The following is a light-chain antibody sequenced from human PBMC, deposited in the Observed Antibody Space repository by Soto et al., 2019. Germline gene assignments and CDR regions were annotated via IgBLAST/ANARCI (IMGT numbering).Light chain of an antibody. J-gene: IGLJ1*01. Sequence: QSVLTQPPSVSAAPGQKFTISCSGSSSNIGGNSVSWYQQLPGTAPKLLIYDDDKRPSGIPDRFSGSKSGTSATLGITGFKTGDEADYYCGSWDSSMSAYVFATGTKVTVL. CDR1: SSNIGGNS. CDR3: GSWDSSMSAYV. V-gene: IGLV1-51*01. CDR2: DDD.